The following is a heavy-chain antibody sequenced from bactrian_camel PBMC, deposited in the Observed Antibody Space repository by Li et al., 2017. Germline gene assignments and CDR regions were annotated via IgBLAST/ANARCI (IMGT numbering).Heavy chain of an antibody. V-gene: IGHV3S10*01. D-gene: IGHD2*01. CDR1: LFTFPY. CDR2: IDTGGST. Sequence: VQLVETGGGLVQPGGSLRLSCASSLFTFPYMTWVRQGPGKELEWISSIDTGGSTYYADSVRGRFTISRDNAKNTVNLQMNNLKPEDTAMYYCANEWFSPGYWGQGTQVTVS. J-gene: IGHJ4*01. CDR3: ANEWFSPGY.